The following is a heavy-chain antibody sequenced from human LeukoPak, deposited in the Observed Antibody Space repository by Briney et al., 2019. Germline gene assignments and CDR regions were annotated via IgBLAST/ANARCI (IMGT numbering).Heavy chain of an antibody. CDR1: GFTFDDYA. CDR3: EKGARGIAPPIDY. V-gene: IGHV3-9*01. CDR2: ISWNSGSI. J-gene: IGHJ4*02. D-gene: IGHD6-13*01. Sequence: GGSLRLSCAASGFTFDDYAMHWVRQAPGKGLEWVSGISWNSGSIGYADSVKGRFTISRDNAKNSLYLQMNSLRAEDTALYYCEKGARGIAPPIDYGAQGTLVTVSS.